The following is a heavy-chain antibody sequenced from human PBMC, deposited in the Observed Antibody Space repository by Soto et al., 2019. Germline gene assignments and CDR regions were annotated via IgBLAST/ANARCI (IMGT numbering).Heavy chain of an antibody. CDR3: ARSRNGAVPDSINF. D-gene: IGHD2-8*01. CDR2: ISRDGSSK. V-gene: IGHV3-30-3*01. J-gene: IGHJ4*02. Sequence: LRLSCAASGFTFSRYAMHWVRQAPVEGLEWVAVISRDGSSKYYGDSVKGRFTVSRDNSNNTLYLSMTSLRPDDTAVFYCARSRNGAVPDSINFWGQGTLVTVSS. CDR1: GFTFSRYA.